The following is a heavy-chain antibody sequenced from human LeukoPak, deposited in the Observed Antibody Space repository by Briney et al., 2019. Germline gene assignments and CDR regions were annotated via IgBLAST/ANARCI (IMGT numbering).Heavy chain of an antibody. J-gene: IGHJ5*02. Sequence: GGSLRLSCAASGFTVSSNYMSWVRQAPGKGLEWVSVIYSGGSTYYADSVKGRFTISRDNSKNTLYLQMNSLRAEDTAVYYCARGYSSGWYGGFDPWGQGTLVTVSS. V-gene: IGHV3-66*01. CDR3: ARGYSSGWYGGFDP. D-gene: IGHD6-19*01. CDR1: GFTVSSNY. CDR2: IYSGGST.